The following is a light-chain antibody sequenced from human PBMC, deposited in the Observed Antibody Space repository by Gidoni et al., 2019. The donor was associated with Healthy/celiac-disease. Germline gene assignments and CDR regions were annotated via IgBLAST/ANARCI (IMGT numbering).Light chain of an antibody. CDR2: GAS. CDR3: QQYNNWPWT. CDR1: QSVSSK. Sequence: EKVMTQSPATLSVSPGERATLSCRASQSVSSKLAWYQQKPGQTPRLLIYGASTMATGIPDRFSGSGSVTEFTLTISSLQSEDFAVYYCQQYNNWPWTFGQGTKVEIK. J-gene: IGKJ1*01. V-gene: IGKV3-15*01.